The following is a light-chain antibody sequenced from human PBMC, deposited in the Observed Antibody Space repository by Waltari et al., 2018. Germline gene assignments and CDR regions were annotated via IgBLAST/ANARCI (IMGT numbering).Light chain of an antibody. V-gene: IGKV3-20*01. Sequence: EIVLTQSPGTLSLSPGERATLSCRASQSASRTLAWYQQKPGQAPRLLIYDASIRATGIPDRFSGSGSGTDFSLTINRLEPEDFAVYYCQKYGTRPATFGQGTKVEVK. J-gene: IGKJ1*01. CDR1: QSASRT. CDR2: DAS. CDR3: QKYGTRPAT.